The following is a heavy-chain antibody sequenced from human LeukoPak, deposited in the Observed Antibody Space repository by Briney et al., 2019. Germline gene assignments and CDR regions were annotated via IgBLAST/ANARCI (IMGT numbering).Heavy chain of an antibody. CDR3: ARDTYYDFWSGYLDY. CDR2: ISAYNGNT. Sequence: ASVKVSCKASVYTFTSYAMNWVRQAPGQGLEWMGWISAYNGNTNYAQKLQGRVTMTTDTSTSTAYMELRSLRSEDTAVYYCARDTYYDFWSGYLDYWGQGTLVTVSS. J-gene: IGHJ4*02. CDR1: VYTFTSYA. D-gene: IGHD3-3*01. V-gene: IGHV1-18*01.